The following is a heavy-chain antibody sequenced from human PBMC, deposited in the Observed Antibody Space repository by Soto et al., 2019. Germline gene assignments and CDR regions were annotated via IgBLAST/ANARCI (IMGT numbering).Heavy chain of an antibody. CDR1: GYTFTSYY. CDR3: ARGPTSSSRVFSYFDY. V-gene: IGHV1-46*03. J-gene: IGHJ4*02. CDR2: INPSGGST. Sequence: ASVKVSCKASGYTFTSYYMHWVRQAPGQGLEWMGIINPSGGSTSYAQKFQGRVTMTRDTSTSTVYMELSSLRSEDTALYYCARGPTSSSRVFSYFDYWGQGTLVTVSS. D-gene: IGHD1-26*01.